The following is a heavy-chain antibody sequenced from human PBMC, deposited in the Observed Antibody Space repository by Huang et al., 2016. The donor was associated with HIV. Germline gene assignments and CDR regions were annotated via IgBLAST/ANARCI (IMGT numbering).Heavy chain of an antibody. CDR3: ARESNIVVVPHTIKFFDY. CDR2: SIPIFGTT. D-gene: IGHD2-2*01. CDR1: GGSFSNHV. J-gene: IGHJ4*02. V-gene: IGHV1-69*01. Sequence: QVQLVQSGAEVKKPGSSVKVSCKASGGSFSNHVFSWVRQGPGQGLEGMGGSIPIFGTTNYAQKFQGRVTSTADESTGTAYLELSSLRSEDTAVYFCARESNIVVVPHTIKFFDYWGQGTLVTVSS.